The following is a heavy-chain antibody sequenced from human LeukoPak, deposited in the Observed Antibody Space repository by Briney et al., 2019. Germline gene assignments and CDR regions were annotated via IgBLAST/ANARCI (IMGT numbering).Heavy chain of an antibody. CDR2: INPNSGGT. D-gene: IGHD2-8*01. Sequence: EASVKVSCKASGYTFTGYYMHWVRQAPGQGLEWMGWINPNSGGTNYTQKFQGRVTMTRDTSISTAYMELSRLRSDDTAVYYCARDRNGVAPLVIWGQGTMVTVSS. CDR1: GYTFTGYY. CDR3: ARDRNGVAPLVI. J-gene: IGHJ3*02. V-gene: IGHV1-2*02.